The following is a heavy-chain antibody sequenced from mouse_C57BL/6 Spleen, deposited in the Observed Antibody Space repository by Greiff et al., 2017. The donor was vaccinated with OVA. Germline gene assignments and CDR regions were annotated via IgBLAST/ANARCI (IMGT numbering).Heavy chain of an antibody. D-gene: IGHD4-1*01. CDR2: IYPGSGST. V-gene: IGHV1-55*01. CDR1: GYTFTSYW. J-gene: IGHJ3*01. CDR3: ARSNWDKFAY. Sequence: QVHVKQPGAELVKPGASVKMSCKASGYTFTSYWITWVKQRPGQGLEWIGDIYPGSGSTNYNEKFKSKATLTVDTSSSTAYMQLSSLTSEDSAVYYCARSNWDKFAYWGQGTLVTVSA.